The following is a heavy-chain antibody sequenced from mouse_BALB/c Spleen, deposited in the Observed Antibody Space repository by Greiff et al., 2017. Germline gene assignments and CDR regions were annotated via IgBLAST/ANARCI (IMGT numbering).Heavy chain of an antibody. V-gene: IGHV1-87*01. D-gene: IGHD3-1*01. J-gene: IGHJ4*01. CDR2: IYPGDGDT. Sequence: VQLQQSGAELARPGASVKLSCKASGYTFTSYWMQWVKQRPGQGLEWIGAIYPGDGDTRYTQKFKGKATLTADKSSSTAYMQLSSLASEDSAVYYCARGLGDGDYYAMDYWGQGTSVTVSS. CDR1: GYTFTSYW. CDR3: ARGLGDGDYYAMDY.